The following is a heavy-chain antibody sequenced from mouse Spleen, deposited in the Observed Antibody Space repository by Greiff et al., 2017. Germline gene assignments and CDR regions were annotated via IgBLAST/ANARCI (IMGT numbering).Heavy chain of an antibody. Sequence: VKLQESGPSLVQPSQSLSITCTVSGFSLTSYGVHWVRQSPGKGLEWLGVIWRGGSTDYNAAFMSRLSITKDNSKSQVFFKMNSLQADDTAIYYCAKTYGNLDYAMDYWGQGTSVTVSS. D-gene: IGHD2-10*02. CDR3: AKTYGNLDYAMDY. V-gene: IGHV2-5-1*01. CDR1: GFSLTSYG. J-gene: IGHJ4*01. CDR2: IWRGGST.